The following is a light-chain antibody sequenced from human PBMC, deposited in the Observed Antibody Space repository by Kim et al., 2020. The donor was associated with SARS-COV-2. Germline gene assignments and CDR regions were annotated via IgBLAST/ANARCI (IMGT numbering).Light chain of an antibody. CDR1: IVDRS. V-gene: IGLV3-9*02. CDR2: REN. J-gene: IGLJ2*01. CDR3: QVWDTRTVL. Sequence: VSVAPGQTARIPCGGDIVDRSVHWYQQKPGQAPVLLIYRENNRPSGIPERFSGSDSGNTATLTISGAQDGDDADYYCQVWDTRTVLFGGGTQLTVL.